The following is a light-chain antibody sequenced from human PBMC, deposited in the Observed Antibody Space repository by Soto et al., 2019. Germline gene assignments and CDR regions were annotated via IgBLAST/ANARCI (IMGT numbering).Light chain of an antibody. CDR1: QTVTRSY. J-gene: IGKJ5*01. V-gene: IGKV3-20*01. CDR2: GIS. CDR3: HQYDGSPIT. Sequence: NVLTQSPCTLSLSQGERATLSCRASQTVTRSYLAWYQHKPGQAPRLLISGISRRAPGIPDRFSGDGSGTDFTLTISRLEPEDYAVYYCHQYDGSPITFGQGTRLEIK.